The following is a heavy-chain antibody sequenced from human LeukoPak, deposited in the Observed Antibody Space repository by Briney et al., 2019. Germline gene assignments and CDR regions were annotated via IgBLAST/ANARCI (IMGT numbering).Heavy chain of an antibody. J-gene: IGHJ3*02. CDR3: ARDRSSSWSTDAFDI. CDR1: GGSISSYY. Sequence: SETLSLTCTVSGGSISSYYWSWIRQPPGKGLEWIGYIYYSGSTNYNPSLKSRVTISVDTSKNQFSLRLNSVTAADTAVYYCARDRSSSWSTDAFDIWGQGTMVTVSS. V-gene: IGHV4-59*01. CDR2: IYYSGST. D-gene: IGHD6-13*01.